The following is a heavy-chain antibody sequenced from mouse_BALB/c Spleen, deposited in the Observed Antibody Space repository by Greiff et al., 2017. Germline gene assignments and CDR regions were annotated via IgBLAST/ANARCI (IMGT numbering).Heavy chain of an antibody. CDR3: TKATTVVPYAMDY. V-gene: IGHV1S81*02. CDR2: INPSNGGT. J-gene: IGHJ4*01. Sequence: VQLQQSGAELVKPGASVKLSCKASGYTFTSYYMYWVKQRPGQGLEWIGGINPSNGGTNFNEKFKSKATLTVDKSSSTAYMQLSSPTSEDSAVYYCTKATTVVPYAMDYWGQGTSVTVSS. D-gene: IGHD1-1*01. CDR1: GYTFTSYY.